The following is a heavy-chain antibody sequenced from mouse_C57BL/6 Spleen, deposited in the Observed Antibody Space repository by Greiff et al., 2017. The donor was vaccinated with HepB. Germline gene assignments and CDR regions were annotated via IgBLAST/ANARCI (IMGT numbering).Heavy chain of an antibody. D-gene: IGHD2-1*01. CDR1: GFTFSDYG. CDR3: ARHYYGNSWYFDV. CDR2: ISSGSSTI. V-gene: IGHV5-17*01. Sequence: EVKLVESGGGLVKPGGSLKLSCAASGFTFSDYGMHWVRQAPEKGLEWVAYISSGSSTIYYADTVKGRFTISRDNAKNTLFLQMTSLRSEDTAMYYCARHYYGNSWYFDVWGTGTTVTVSS. J-gene: IGHJ1*03.